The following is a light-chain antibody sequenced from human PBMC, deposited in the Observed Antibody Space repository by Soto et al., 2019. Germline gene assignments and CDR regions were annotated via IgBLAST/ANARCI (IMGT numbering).Light chain of an antibody. CDR3: QQFNSYPYT. V-gene: IGKV1-13*02. CDR1: QGISSA. CDR2: DAS. J-gene: IGKJ2*01. Sequence: AIQLTQSPSSLSASVGDRVTIICRASQGISSALAWYQQKPGKAPKLLIYDASSLESGVPSRFSGSGSGTDFTLTISSLQPEDFATHYCQQFNSYPYTFGQGTKLEIK.